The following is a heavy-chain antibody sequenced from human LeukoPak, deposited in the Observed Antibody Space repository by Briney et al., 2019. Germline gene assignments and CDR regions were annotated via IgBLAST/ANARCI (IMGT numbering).Heavy chain of an antibody. D-gene: IGHD3-16*01. CDR2: IRRKAYGGTT. CDR3: TRSSGLDFDY. J-gene: IGHJ4*02. V-gene: IGHV3-49*04. CDR1: GFNFGAYA. Sequence: GGSLRLSCSASGFNFGAYAVSGVRQAPGKGLEGVGFIRRKAYGGTTDYAASVKGRFTISRDDSKGVAYLQMHSLTTEDTAVYYCTRSSGLDFDYWGLGTLVTVSS.